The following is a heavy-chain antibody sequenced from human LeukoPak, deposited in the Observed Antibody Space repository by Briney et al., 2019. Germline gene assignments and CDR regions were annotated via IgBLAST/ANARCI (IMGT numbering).Heavy chain of an antibody. V-gene: IGHV3-66*01. CDR2: IYSGGST. J-gene: IGHJ6*02. D-gene: IGHD6-19*01. CDR3: AGDSLFSSGWYVHYYYGMDV. Sequence: PGGSLRLSCAASGFTVSSNYMSWVRQAPGKGLEWVSVIYSGGSTYYADSVKGRFTISRDNSKNTLYLQMNSLRAEDTAVYYCAGDSLFSSGWYVHYYYGMDVWGQGTTVTVSS. CDR1: GFTVSSNY.